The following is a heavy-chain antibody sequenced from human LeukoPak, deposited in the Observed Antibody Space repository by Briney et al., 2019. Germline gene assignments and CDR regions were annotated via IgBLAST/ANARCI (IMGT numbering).Heavy chain of an antibody. D-gene: IGHD3-3*01. Sequence: GGSLRLSCAASGFTFSSYAMHWVRQAPGKGLEYVSAISSNGGSTYYANSVKGRFTISRDNSKNTLYLQMGSLRAEDMAVYYCASNYPNYDFWSGYYQWGQGTLVTVSS. V-gene: IGHV3-64*01. CDR2: ISSNGGST. CDR1: GFTFSSYA. J-gene: IGHJ4*02. CDR3: ASNYPNYDFWSGYYQ.